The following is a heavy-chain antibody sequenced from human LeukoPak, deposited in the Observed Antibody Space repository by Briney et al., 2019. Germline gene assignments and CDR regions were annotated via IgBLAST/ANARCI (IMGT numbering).Heavy chain of an antibody. Sequence: GGSLRLSCAASGFTFDDYTMHWVRQAPGKGLEWVSLISWDGGSTYYADSVKGRFTISRDNSKNTLYLQMNSLRAEDTAVYYCARDSAITIFGVVSFGGFDYWGQGTLVTVSS. CDR2: ISWDGGST. CDR3: ARDSAITIFGVVSFGGFDY. J-gene: IGHJ4*02. CDR1: GFTFDDYT. D-gene: IGHD3-3*01. V-gene: IGHV3-43*01.